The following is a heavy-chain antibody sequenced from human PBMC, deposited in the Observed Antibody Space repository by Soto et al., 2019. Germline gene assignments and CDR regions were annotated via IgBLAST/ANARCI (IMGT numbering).Heavy chain of an antibody. CDR2: INESGTT. CDR1: GGSFSGFY. J-gene: IGHJ6*04. Sequence: SETLSLTCAIYGGSFSGFYRSWLRQPAGKGLEWMGEINESGTTNYNPSLKSRVTISADTSQTHFSLRLTSVTAADTAVYYCARENSKNVYSQYAMDVWGKGNTVT. V-gene: IGHV4-34*01. CDR3: ARENSKNVYSQYAMDV.